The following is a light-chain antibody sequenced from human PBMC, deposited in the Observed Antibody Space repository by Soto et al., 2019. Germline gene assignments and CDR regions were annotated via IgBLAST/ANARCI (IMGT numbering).Light chain of an antibody. CDR2: GAS. CDR3: QQYGSSPET. V-gene: IGKV3-15*01. Sequence: IVMSQSPATLSVSPGERATLSCRASQSVSSNLAWYQQKPGQAPSLLIYGASTRATGTPARFSGSGSGIDFTLTISRLAPEDFAVYYCQQYGSSPETFGQGTKVDIK. CDR1: QSVSSN. J-gene: IGKJ1*01.